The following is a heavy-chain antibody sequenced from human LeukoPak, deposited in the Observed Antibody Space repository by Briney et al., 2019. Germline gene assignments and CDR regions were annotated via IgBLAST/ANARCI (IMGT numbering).Heavy chain of an antibody. V-gene: IGHV3-21*04. CDR1: GFTFSSYS. CDR2: ISSSSSYI. D-gene: IGHD2-21*01. CDR3: ARDLAGGEEGDY. J-gene: IGHJ4*02. Sequence: PGGSLRLSCAASGFTFSSYSMNWVRQAPGKGLEWVSSISSSSSYIYYADSVKGRFTISRDNAKNSLYLQMNSLRAEDTALYYCARDLAGGEEGDYWGQGTLVTVSS.